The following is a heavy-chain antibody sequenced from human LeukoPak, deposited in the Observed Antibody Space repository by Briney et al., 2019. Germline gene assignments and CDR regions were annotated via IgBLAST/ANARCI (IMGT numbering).Heavy chain of an antibody. CDR2: ISAYNGNT. J-gene: IGHJ4*02. V-gene: IGHV1-18*04. D-gene: IGHD5-18*01. CDR1: GYTFTSYG. CDR3: ARDGVDTAMVPRGY. Sequence: GTSVKVSCKASGYTFTSYGISWVRQAPGQGLEWMGWISAYNGNTNYAQKLQGRVTMTTDTSTSTAYMELRSLRSDDTAVYYCARDGVDTAMVPRGYWGQGTLVTVSS.